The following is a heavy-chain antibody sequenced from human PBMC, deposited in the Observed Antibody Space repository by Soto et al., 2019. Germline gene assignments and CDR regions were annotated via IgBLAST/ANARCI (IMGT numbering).Heavy chain of an antibody. D-gene: IGHD2-15*01. CDR1: GFTFSSYA. CDR3: AKDKSCSGGSCFPTWFDP. V-gene: IGHV3-23*01. J-gene: IGHJ5*02. Sequence: EVQLLESGGGLVQPGGSLRLSCAASGFTFSSYAMSWVRQAPGKGLEWVSAISGSGGSTYYADSVKGRFTISRDNSKNTLYLQMNSLRADDTAVYYCAKDKSCSGGSCFPTWFDPWGQGTLVTVSS. CDR2: ISGSGGST.